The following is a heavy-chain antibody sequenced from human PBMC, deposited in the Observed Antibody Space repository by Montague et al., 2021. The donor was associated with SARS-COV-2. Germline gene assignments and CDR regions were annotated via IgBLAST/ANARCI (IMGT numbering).Heavy chain of an antibody. D-gene: IGHD3-9*01. J-gene: IGHJ4*02. CDR2: IYTSGST. CDR1: GGSISSGSYY. CDR3: ARGSLQLTGYYNDYFDY. Sequence: TLSLTCTVSGGSISSGSYYWNWIRQPAGKGLEWIGRIYTSGSTNYNPSLKSRVTISVDTSKNQFSLKLSSVTAADTAVYYCARGSLQLTGYYNDYFDYWGQGTLVTVSS. V-gene: IGHV4-61*02.